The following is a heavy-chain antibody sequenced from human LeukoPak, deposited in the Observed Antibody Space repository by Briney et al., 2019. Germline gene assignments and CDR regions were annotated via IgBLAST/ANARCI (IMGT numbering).Heavy chain of an antibody. CDR1: GGSFSGYY. Sequence: PSETLSPTCAVYGGSFSGYYWSWIRQPPGKGLEWIGEINHSGSTNYNPSLKSRVTISVDTSKNQFSLKLSSVTAADTAVYYCARRRRYYYGSGSYLGYYFDYWGQGTLVTVSS. CDR2: INHSGST. V-gene: IGHV4-34*01. J-gene: IGHJ4*02. CDR3: ARRRRYYYGSGSYLGYYFDY. D-gene: IGHD3-10*01.